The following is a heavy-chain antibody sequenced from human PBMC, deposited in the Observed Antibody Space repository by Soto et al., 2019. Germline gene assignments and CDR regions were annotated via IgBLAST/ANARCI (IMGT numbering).Heavy chain of an antibody. CDR3: ARVGDNPTVAQFDH. D-gene: IGHD6-19*01. J-gene: IGHJ4*02. CDR2: IYYNGNS. V-gene: IGHV4-30-4*01. CDR1: GGSISNGAYY. Sequence: QVQLQESGPGLLTPSQPLSLTCPVSGGSISNGAYYWSWIRQPPGQGLEWIGYIYYNGNSYYNPSLKSRVTISVDKSKNQFSLKLSRVTAADTALYFCARVGDNPTVAQFDHWGQGTLVTVSS.